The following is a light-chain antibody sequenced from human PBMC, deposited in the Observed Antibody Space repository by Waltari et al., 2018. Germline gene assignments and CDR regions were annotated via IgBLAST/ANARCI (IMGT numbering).Light chain of an antibody. CDR2: DVN. CDR3: SSYTTGSTRYV. CDR1: SSAIAAYNF. V-gene: IGLV2-14*03. J-gene: IGLJ1*01. Sequence: QSALTQPASVSGSPGQSITISCTGTSSAIAAYNFVSWYQKHPGKAPKVMIYDVNNRPSGVSSRFSGSKSGNTASLTISGLQAEDEADYYCSSYTTGSTRYVFGSGTKVTVL.